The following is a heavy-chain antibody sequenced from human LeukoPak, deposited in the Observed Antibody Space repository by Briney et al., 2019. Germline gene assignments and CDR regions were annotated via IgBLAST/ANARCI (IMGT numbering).Heavy chain of an antibody. CDR1: GGTFSSYA. Sequence: VASVKVSCKASGGTFSSYAISWVRQAPGQGLEWMGRIIPILGIANYAQKFQGRVTITADKSTSTAYMELSSLRSEDPAVYYCARGGEAVAGTGIDYWGQRTLVTVYS. CDR2: IIPILGIA. D-gene: IGHD6-19*01. V-gene: IGHV1-69*04. CDR3: ARGGEAVAGTGIDY. J-gene: IGHJ4*02.